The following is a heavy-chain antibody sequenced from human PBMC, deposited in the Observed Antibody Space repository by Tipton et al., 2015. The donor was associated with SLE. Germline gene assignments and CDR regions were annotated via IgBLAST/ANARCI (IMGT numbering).Heavy chain of an antibody. CDR2: VNHSGST. D-gene: IGHD4-23*01. V-gene: IGHV4-34*01. Sequence: LRLSCAVYGGSFSGYYWSWIRQSPGKGLEWIGEVNHSGSTNYNPSLKIRVTISVDTSKNKFSLKLSSVTAADTAVYYCARGTFEDYGGNSVLDFWGQGTLVTVSS. J-gene: IGHJ4*02. CDR3: ARGTFEDYGGNSVLDF. CDR1: GGSFSGYY.